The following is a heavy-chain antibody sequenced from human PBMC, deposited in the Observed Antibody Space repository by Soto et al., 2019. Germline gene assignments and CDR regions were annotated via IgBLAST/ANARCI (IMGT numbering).Heavy chain of an antibody. CDR3: AGTGEIPYDHGMDV. V-gene: IGHV1-69*01. Sequence: QVQLVQSGAEVKKPGSSVRVSCKASGGTLRSHAINWVRQAPGQGLEWMGGITTIFGSPKYAQKLQGRVTITADEASITAYMELSSLRSEDTAVYYCAGTGEIPYDHGMDVWGQGTTVTVSS. J-gene: IGHJ6*02. CDR1: GGTLRSHA. CDR2: ITTIFGSP. D-gene: IGHD3-3*01.